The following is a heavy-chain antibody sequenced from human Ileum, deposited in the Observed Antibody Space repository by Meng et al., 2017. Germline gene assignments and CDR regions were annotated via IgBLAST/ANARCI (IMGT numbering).Heavy chain of an antibody. J-gene: IGHJ4*02. D-gene: IGHD1/OR15-1a*01. Sequence: ASVKVSCKASGYTFTDYYVHWVRQAPGQGLEWMGRIIPKNGVTIYAQKFQDRVTITRDASIGTAFMELRSLTSDDTAVYYCARDGQKWNNDYWGQGTLVTVSS. CDR2: IIPKNGVT. CDR3: ARDGQKWNNDY. V-gene: IGHV1-2*06. CDR1: GYTFTDYY.